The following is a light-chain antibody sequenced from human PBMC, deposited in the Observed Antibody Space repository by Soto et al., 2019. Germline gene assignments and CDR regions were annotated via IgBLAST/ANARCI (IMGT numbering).Light chain of an antibody. Sequence: QSVLTQPASVSGSPGQSITISCTGTNSDIDGFPYVSWYQQHPGKAPKLMIYEVSNRPSGVSNRFSGSKSGNTASLTISGLQAEDEADYYCTSYTVSTTVLFGGGTKLTVL. CDR1: NSDIDGFPY. V-gene: IGLV2-14*01. CDR2: EVS. J-gene: IGLJ2*01. CDR3: TSYTVSTTVL.